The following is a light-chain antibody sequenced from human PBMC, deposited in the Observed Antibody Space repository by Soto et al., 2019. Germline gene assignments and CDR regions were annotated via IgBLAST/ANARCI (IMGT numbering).Light chain of an antibody. V-gene: IGLV1-40*01. CDR1: SSNIGAGYD. J-gene: IGLJ2*01. CDR3: QSYDSSLRGYVA. CDR2: SNN. Sequence: QSVLTQPPSVSGAPGQRVTISCTGSSSNIGAGYDVHWYQQLPGTAPKLLIFSNNNRPSGVPDRCSGSKSGTSATMAITGLQAEDESDYYCQSYDSSLRGYVAFGGGTKVTVL.